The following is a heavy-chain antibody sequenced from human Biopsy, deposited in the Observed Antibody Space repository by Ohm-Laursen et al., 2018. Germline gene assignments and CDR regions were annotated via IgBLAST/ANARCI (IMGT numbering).Heavy chain of an antibody. Sequence: SSVKVSCKASGSTFKTYGVNWVRQAPGQRLEWMGRIIPSLNARDFAQKFQGRVTFTADKSTTTAYMELSSLTSDDTAVYFCEFIDYWGQGTLVTVSS. CDR2: IIPSLNAR. V-gene: IGHV1-69*04. CDR1: GSTFKTYG. J-gene: IGHJ4*02. CDR3: EFIDY.